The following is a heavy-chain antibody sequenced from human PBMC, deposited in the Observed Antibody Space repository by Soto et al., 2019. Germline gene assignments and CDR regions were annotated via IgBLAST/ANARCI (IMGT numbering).Heavy chain of an antibody. CDR2: MYYSGST. V-gene: IGHV4-59*08. Sequence: NPSETLSLTCTVSGGSISSNYWTWIRQPPGKGPEWIAYMYYSGSTNYNPSLKSRVTISVDTSKNQFSLKLSSVTAADTAVYYCARHSYSGSYFDYWGQGILVTVSS. CDR3: ARHSYSGSYFDY. J-gene: IGHJ4*02. CDR1: GGSISSNY. D-gene: IGHD1-26*01.